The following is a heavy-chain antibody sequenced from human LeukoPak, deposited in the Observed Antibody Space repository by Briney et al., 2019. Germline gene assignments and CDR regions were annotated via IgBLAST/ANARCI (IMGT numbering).Heavy chain of an antibody. D-gene: IGHD4-17*01. CDR3: AKYGDFLYDY. Sequence: GGSLRLSCAASGFAFGSYAMSWVRQAPGKGLEWVSAISGSGGSTYHADSVKGRFTISRDNSKNTLYLQMNSLRAEDTAVYYCAKYGDFLYDYWGQGTLVTVSS. V-gene: IGHV3-23*01. CDR2: ISGSGGST. CDR1: GFAFGSYA. J-gene: IGHJ4*02.